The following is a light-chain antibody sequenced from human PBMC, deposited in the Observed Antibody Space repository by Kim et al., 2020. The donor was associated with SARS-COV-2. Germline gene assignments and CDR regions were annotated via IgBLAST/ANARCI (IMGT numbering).Light chain of an antibody. CDR3: AAWDDSLNYV. J-gene: IGLJ1*01. Sequence: GQKLTISCSGSSSNIGSNTVNGYQQLPGTAPKLLIYRNNQRPSGVPDRFSGSKSGTSASLAISGLQSEDEADYYCAAWDDSLNYVFGTGTKVTVL. CDR2: RNN. V-gene: IGLV1-44*01. CDR1: SSNIGSNT.